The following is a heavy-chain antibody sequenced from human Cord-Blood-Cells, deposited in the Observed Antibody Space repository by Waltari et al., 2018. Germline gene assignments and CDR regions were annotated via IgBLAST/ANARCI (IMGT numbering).Heavy chain of an antibody. CDR2: MSSTWGIA. CDR3: ARESGGGNSKGAFDI. D-gene: IGHD2-21*01. CDR1: GVNFSSYT. J-gene: IGHJ3*02. V-gene: IGHV1-69*08. Sequence: QVQLVQSGAEVKKPVSSVKVSCKASGVNFSSYTIRLMRQGPGQGLEWMGSMSSTWGIAMSAQKVKGRDTITAYKSRSSAYLERSRRRAEGRAEYYLARESGGGNSKGAFDICGQG.